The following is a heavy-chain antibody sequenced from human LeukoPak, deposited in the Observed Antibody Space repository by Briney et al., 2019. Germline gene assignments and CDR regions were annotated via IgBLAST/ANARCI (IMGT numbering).Heavy chain of an antibody. V-gene: IGHV3-66*02. CDR1: GFTVSSNY. D-gene: IGHD4-11*01. CDR2: MFSGGIT. CDR3: AREEMTTVGASYYFFALDV. Sequence: GGSLRLSCAASGFTVSSNYMTWVRQPPGKGLEWISIMFSGGITYHADSVKGRFTISRDNSKSTLYLQMNSLRPDDTAVYYCAREEMTTVGASYYFFALDVWGQGTTVTVSS. J-gene: IGHJ6*02.